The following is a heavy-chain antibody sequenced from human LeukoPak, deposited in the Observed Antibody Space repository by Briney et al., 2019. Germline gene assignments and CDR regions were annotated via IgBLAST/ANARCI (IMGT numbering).Heavy chain of an antibody. J-gene: IGHJ4*02. D-gene: IGHD2-2*01. CDR3: ARVVGAAPFDY. CDR1: EYSFSSYW. V-gene: IGHV5-51*01. CDR2: IYPSDSHT. Sequence: GESLKISCQASEYSFSSYWIAWVRQMPGKGREWMGVIYPSDSHTTYSPSFQGQVTISADNSINTASLQWNSLQASDTAIYYCARVVGAAPFDYWGQGTLVTVSS.